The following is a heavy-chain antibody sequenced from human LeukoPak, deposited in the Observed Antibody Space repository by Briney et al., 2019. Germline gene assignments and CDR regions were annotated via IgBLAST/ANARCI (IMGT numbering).Heavy chain of an antibody. CDR3: ARAMTIAVAGEGMDV. D-gene: IGHD6-19*01. CDR2: ISSSGSTI. J-gene: IGHJ6*02. V-gene: IGHV3-11*04. CDR1: GFAFSDYY. Sequence: PGGSLRLSCAASGFAFSDYYMSWIRQAPGKGLEWVSYISSSGSTIYYADSVKGRFTISRDNAKNSLYLQMNSLRAEDTAVYYCARAMTIAVAGEGMDVWGQGTTVTVSS.